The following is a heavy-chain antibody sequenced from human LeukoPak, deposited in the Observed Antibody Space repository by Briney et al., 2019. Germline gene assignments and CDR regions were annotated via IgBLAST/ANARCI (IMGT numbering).Heavy chain of an antibody. D-gene: IGHD2-2*01. Sequence: PGGSLRLSCGASGFTFSSYATSWVRQTPGRGLEWVAGVSPSGGRTIYADSAEGRFTISRDNSNDTVYLQLSSLRAEDSALYYCAKVRGVYCSSPACYYYDAWGQGTPVTVSS. V-gene: IGHV3-23*01. CDR3: AKVRGVYCSSPACYYYDA. CDR1: GFTFSSYA. CDR2: VSPSGGRT. J-gene: IGHJ4*02.